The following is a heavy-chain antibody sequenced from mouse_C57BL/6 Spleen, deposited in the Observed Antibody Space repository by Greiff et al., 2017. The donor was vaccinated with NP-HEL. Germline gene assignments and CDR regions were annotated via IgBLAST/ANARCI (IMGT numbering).Heavy chain of an antibody. CDR3: ARPFITRGFAY. CDR1: GFTFSDYG. CDR2: ISSGSSTI. J-gene: IGHJ3*01. D-gene: IGHD1-1*01. V-gene: IGHV5-17*01. Sequence: EVKLMESGGGLVKPGGSLKLSCAASGFTFSDYGMHWVRQAPEKGLEWVAYISSGSSTIYYADTVKGRFTISRDNAKNTLFLQMTSLRSEDTAMYYCARPFITRGFAYWGQGTLVTVSA.